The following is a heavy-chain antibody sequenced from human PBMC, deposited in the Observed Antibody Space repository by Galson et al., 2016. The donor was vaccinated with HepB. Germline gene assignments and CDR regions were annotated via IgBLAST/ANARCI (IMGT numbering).Heavy chain of an antibody. J-gene: IGHJ3*02. CDR1: GDTFTGYY. D-gene: IGHD6-25*01. Sequence: SVKVSCKASGDTFTGYYIHWVRQAPGQGLEWMAWLSANSGATNYEQKFQGWVTMTRDTSISTAYMELTSLTSDATAIYYCATSTGYRSGWGAFDIWGQGTMVTVSS. CDR3: ATSTGYRSGWGAFDI. CDR2: LSANSGAT. V-gene: IGHV1-2*04.